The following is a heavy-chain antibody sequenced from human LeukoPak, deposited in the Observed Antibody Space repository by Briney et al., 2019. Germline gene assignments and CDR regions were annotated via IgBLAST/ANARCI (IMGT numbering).Heavy chain of an antibody. V-gene: IGHV1-2*02. D-gene: IGHD2-2*01. Sequence: ASVKVSCKASGYTFTGYYMHWVRQAPGQGLEWMGWINPNSGGTNYAQKFQGRVTMTRDTSISTAYVELSRLRSDDTAVYYCARGYCSSTSCYDYFEYWGQGTLVTVSS. CDR2: INPNSGGT. J-gene: IGHJ4*02. CDR3: ARGYCSSTSCYDYFEY. CDR1: GYTFTGYY.